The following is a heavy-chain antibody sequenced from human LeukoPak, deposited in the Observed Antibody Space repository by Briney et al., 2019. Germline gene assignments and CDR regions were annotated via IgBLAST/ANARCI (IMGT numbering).Heavy chain of an antibody. D-gene: IGHD6-19*01. CDR3: ARDPGSSGWGFRY. Sequence: SSETLSLTCTVSGVSISSYYWSWIRQPAGKGLEWIGRIHSSGSTNYNPSLKSRVTMSLDTSKNQFALKLTSVTAAGPGVFLRARDPGSSGWGFRYWGQGALVTV. CDR2: IHSSGST. V-gene: IGHV4-4*07. CDR1: GVSISSYY. J-gene: IGHJ4*02.